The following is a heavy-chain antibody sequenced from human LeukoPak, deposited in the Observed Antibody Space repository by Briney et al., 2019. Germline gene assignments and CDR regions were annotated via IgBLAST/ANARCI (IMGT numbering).Heavy chain of an antibody. CDR1: GGSFSGYY. CDR3: ARSRARVYCSSTSCLPGGAIDY. V-gene: IGHV4-34*01. Sequence: PSETLSLTCAVYGGSFSGYYWSWIRQPPGKGLKWIGEINHSGSTNYNPSLKSRVAISVDTSKNQFSLKLSSVTAADTAVYYCARSRARVYCSSTSCLPGGAIDYWGQGTLVTVSS. D-gene: IGHD2-2*01. J-gene: IGHJ4*02. CDR2: INHSGST.